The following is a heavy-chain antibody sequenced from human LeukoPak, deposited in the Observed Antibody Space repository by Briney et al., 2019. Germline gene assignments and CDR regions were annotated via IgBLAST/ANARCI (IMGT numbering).Heavy chain of an antibody. D-gene: IGHD3-22*01. J-gene: IGHJ3*02. Sequence: SETLSLTCAVYGGSFSGYYWSWIRQPPGKGLEWIGEINHSGSTNYNPSLKSRVTISVDTSKNQFSLELSSVTAADTAVYYCARHPRRTYYYDSSGSLGAFDIWGQGTMVTVSS. V-gene: IGHV4-34*01. CDR3: ARHPRRTYYYDSSGSLGAFDI. CDR2: INHSGST. CDR1: GGSFSGYY.